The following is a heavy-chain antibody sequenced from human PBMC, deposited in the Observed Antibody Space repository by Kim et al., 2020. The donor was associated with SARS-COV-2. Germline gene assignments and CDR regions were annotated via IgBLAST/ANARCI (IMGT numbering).Heavy chain of an antibody. J-gene: IGHJ6*02. D-gene: IGHD2-2*01. CDR3: ASLVVPAADYYGMDV. Sequence: SVKGRFTISRANAKNSLYLQMNSLRAEDTAVYYCASLVVPAADYYGMDVWGQGTTVTVSS. V-gene: IGHV3-11*03.